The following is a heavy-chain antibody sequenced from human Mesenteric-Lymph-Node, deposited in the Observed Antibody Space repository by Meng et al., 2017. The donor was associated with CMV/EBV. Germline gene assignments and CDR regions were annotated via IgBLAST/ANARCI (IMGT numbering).Heavy chain of an antibody. CDR3: AKALRMTYYYDSSGYYPDAFDI. V-gene: IGHV3-23*01. D-gene: IGHD3-22*01. J-gene: IGHJ3*02. CDR2: ISGSGGST. Sequence: GGSLRLSCTASGFTFSAYWMTWVRQAPGKGLEWVSAISGSGGSTYYADSVKGRFTISRDNSKNTLYLQMNSLRAEDTAVYYCAKALRMTYYYDSSGYYPDAFDIWGQGTMVTVSS. CDR1: GFTFSAYW.